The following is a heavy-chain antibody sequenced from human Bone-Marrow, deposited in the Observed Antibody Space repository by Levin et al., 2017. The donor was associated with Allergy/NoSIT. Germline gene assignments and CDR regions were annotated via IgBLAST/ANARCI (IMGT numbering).Heavy chain of an antibody. CDR2: ISYDGSNK. J-gene: IGHJ5*02. D-gene: IGHD3-10*01. Sequence: PGGSLRLSCAASGFTFSSYGMHWVRQAPGKGLEWVAVISYDGSNKYYADSVKGRFTISRDNSKNTLYLQMNSLRAEDTAVYYCAKDRGLLWFGELLSWGQGTLVTVSS. V-gene: IGHV3-30*18. CDR3: AKDRGLLWFGELLS. CDR1: GFTFSSYG.